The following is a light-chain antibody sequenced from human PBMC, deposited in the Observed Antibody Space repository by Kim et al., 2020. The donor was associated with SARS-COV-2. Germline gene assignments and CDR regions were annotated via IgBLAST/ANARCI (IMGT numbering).Light chain of an antibody. J-gene: IGKJ4*01. V-gene: IGKV3-15*01. CDR3: QQANSSPLT. CDR1: QGVSSY. CDR2: AAS. Sequence: DIVMTQSPATLSVSPGERATLSCRASQGVSSYLAWYQQKPGQAPRLLIYAASSWASGIPARFSGSGSGTDFTFTISSLQPEDIADYYCQQANSSPLTFGGGTKVDIK.